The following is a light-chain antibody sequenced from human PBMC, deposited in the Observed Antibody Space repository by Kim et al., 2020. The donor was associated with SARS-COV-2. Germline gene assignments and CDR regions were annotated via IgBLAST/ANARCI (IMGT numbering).Light chain of an antibody. J-gene: IGLJ2*01. CDR3: QAWDSSAVV. CDR1: KLGDKY. CDR2: QDS. V-gene: IGLV3-1*01. Sequence: VSPGQTASINCSGDKLGDKYACWYQQKPGQSPVLVIYQDSKRPSGIPERFSGSNSGNTATLTISGTQAMDEADYYCQAWDSSAVVFGGGTQLTVL.